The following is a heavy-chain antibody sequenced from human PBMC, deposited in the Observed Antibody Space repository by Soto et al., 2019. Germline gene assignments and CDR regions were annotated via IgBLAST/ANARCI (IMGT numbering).Heavy chain of an antibody. CDR2: ISYDGSNK. V-gene: IGHV3-30*18. Sequence: PGCSLSLSYAASGFTFSSYGMHRVRQAPGKGLEWVAVISYDGSNKYYADSVKGRFTISRDNSKNTLYLQMNSLRAEDTAVYYCAKVRVAVAGPYFDYCGEGTLVTVSS. CDR1: GFTFSSYG. CDR3: AKVRVAVAGPYFDY. J-gene: IGHJ4*02. D-gene: IGHD6-19*01.